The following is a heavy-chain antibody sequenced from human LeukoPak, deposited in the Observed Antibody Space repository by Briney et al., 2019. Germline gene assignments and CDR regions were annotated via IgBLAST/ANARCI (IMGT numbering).Heavy chain of an antibody. CDR2: IYYSGST. Sequence: SETLSLTCTVSGGSVSSSSYYWGWIRQPPGKGLEWIGSIYYSGSTYYNPSLKSRVTISVDTSKNQFSLKLSSVTAADTAVYYCARHDILTGFDYWGQGTLVTVSS. D-gene: IGHD3-9*01. V-gene: IGHV4-39*01. CDR1: GGSVSSSSYY. J-gene: IGHJ4*02. CDR3: ARHDILTGFDY.